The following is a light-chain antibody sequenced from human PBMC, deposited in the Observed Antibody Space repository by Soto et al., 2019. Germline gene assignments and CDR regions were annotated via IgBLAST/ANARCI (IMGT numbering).Light chain of an antibody. CDR2: DAS. V-gene: IGKV1-33*01. CDR3: LQYDSVPRL. CDR1: HHISDY. J-gene: IGKJ4*01. Sequence: DIQMTQSPSSLSASVGDRVTITCQASHHISDYLNWYQQRPGKAPKLLIYDASNLPTGVPIRFRGSGSGTHFTLTISSLQPEDAATYYCLQYDSVPRLFGGGTNVEI.